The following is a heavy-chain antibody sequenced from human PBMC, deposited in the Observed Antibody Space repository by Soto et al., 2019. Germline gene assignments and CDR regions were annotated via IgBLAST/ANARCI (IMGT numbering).Heavy chain of an antibody. J-gene: IGHJ4*02. CDR3: ARDGSGSPGSADY. CDR1: ADSISNNNW. Sequence: QVQLQESGPGLVKPSGTLSLTCTVSADSISNNNWWSWVRQPPGKGLEWIGEIYHSGTTNYNPSLKRRVTMSVDTSKNQFSLKLGSVTAADTAVYYCARDGSGSPGSADYWGQGTLVTVSS. CDR2: IYHSGTT. D-gene: IGHD1-26*01. V-gene: IGHV4-4*02.